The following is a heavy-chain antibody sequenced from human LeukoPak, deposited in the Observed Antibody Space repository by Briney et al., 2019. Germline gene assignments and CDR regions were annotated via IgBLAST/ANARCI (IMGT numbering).Heavy chain of an antibody. Sequence: ASVKVSCKASGGTFSSYAISWVRQAPGQGLEWMGGIIPIFGTANYAQKFQGRVTITADESTSTAYMELSSLRSEDTAVYYCARVLPDYYDSSGSFDYWGQGTLVTVSS. CDR3: ARVLPDYYDSSGSFDY. CDR2: IIPIFGTA. CDR1: GGTFSSYA. V-gene: IGHV1-69*13. D-gene: IGHD3-22*01. J-gene: IGHJ4*02.